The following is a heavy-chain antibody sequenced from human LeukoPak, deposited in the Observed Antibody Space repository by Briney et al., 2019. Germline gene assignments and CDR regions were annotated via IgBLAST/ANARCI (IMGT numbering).Heavy chain of an antibody. Sequence: GGSLRLSCEASGFTFNTHWMNWVRHAPGKGLEWMANISPDGGDEVYVDSVKGRFNISRDNAKNSVYLQMNNLRAEDTAVYYCSGRSGFSSIYWGQGILVTVSS. CDR1: GFTFNTHW. V-gene: IGHV3-7*01. J-gene: IGHJ4*02. CDR2: ISPDGGDE. D-gene: IGHD2-2*01. CDR3: SGRSGFSSIY.